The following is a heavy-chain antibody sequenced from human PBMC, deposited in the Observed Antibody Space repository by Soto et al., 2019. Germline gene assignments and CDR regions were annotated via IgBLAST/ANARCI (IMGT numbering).Heavy chain of an antibody. J-gene: IGHJ1*01. V-gene: IGHV3-23*01. CDR1: GFTFSSYA. CDR2: ISGSGGST. Sequence: PVGSLRLSCAASGFTFSSYAMSWVRQAPGKGLEWVSAISGSGGSTYYADSVKGRFTISRDNSKNTLYLQMNSLRAEDTAVYYCAKDFDTYYYDSSGYPGAEYFQHWGQGTLVTVSS. D-gene: IGHD3-22*01. CDR3: AKDFDTYYYDSSGYPGAEYFQH.